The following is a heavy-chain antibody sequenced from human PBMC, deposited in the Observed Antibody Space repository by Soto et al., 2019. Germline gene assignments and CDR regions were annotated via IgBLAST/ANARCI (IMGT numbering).Heavy chain of an antibody. J-gene: IGHJ4*02. D-gene: IGHD2-21*02. CDR1: GGTFSSYT. CDR2: IIPILGIA. Sequence: QVQLVQSGAEVKKPGSSVKVSCKASGGTFSSYTISWVRQAPGQGLEWMGRIIPILGIANYAQKFQGRVTITADKSTSTAYMELSSLRSGETAVYYCARDDGLACCGGDCYSWGQGTLVTVSS. CDR3: ARDDGLACCGGDCYS. V-gene: IGHV1-69*02.